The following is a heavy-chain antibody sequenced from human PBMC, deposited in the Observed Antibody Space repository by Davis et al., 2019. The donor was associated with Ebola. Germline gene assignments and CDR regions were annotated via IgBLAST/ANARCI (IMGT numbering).Heavy chain of an antibody. CDR2: LNRYGSST. CDR1: GLSFSSYG. Sequence: PGGSLRLSCAASGLSFSSYGMNWVRQAPGKGLEWVSGLNRYGSSTFYADSVKGRFTISRDNSKNTLYLQMNGLRVEDTAVYYCAKNKMTSSGSYGADVWGQGTTVTVSS. CDR3: AKNKMTSSGSYGADV. V-gene: IGHV3-23*01. D-gene: IGHD4/OR15-4a*01. J-gene: IGHJ6*02.